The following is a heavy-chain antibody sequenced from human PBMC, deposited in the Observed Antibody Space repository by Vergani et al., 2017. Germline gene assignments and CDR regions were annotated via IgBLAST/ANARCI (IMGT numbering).Heavy chain of an antibody. D-gene: IGHD1-7*01. J-gene: IGHJ6*03. CDR2: INPNSGRT. V-gene: IGHV1-2*02. CDR1: GYTFTGYY. Sequence: QVQLVQSGAEVKKPGASVKVSCKASGYTFTGYYMHWVRQAPGQGVEWMGWINPNSGRTNYAQKFQGRVTMTRDTSISTAYMELSRLRADDTAVYYCARGVTGTTFGYYYYYYMDVWGKGTTVTVSS. CDR3: ARGVTGTTFGYYYYYYMDV.